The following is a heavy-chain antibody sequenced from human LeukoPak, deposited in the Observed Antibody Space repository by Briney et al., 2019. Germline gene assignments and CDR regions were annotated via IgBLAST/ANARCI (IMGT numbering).Heavy chain of an antibody. D-gene: IGHD5-12*01. CDR1: GFTVSSNY. Sequence: GSLRLSCAASGFTVSSNYMSWVRQAPGEGLEWVSVIYSGGSTYYADSVKGRFTISRDNSKNTLYLQMNSLRAEDTAVYYCARDRWGYSGYDFYFDYWGQGTLVTVSS. CDR2: IYSGGST. J-gene: IGHJ4*02. V-gene: IGHV3-66*01. CDR3: ARDRWGYSGYDFYFDY.